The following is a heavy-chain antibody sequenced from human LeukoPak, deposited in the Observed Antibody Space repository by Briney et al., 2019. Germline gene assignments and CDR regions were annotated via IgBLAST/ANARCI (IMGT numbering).Heavy chain of an antibody. D-gene: IGHD3-22*01. CDR2: IRYDGSNK. J-gene: IGHJ4*02. CDR1: GFTFSSYG. Sequence: GGSLRLSCAASGFTFSSYGMHWVRQAPGKGLEWVAFIRYDGSNKYYADSVKGRFTISRDNSKNTLYLQMNSLRAEDTAVYYCAKHYYDSSGYDYWGQRTLVTVSS. V-gene: IGHV3-30*02. CDR3: AKHYYDSSGYDY.